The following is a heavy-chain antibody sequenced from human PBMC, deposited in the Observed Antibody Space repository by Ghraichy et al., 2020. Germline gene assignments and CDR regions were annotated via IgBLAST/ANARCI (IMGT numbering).Heavy chain of an antibody. CDR1: GYSISSGHY. CDR3: ASGSPAADF. D-gene: IGHD6-25*01. J-gene: IGHJ4*02. V-gene: IGHV4-38-2*01. Sequence: SETLSLTCAVSGYSISSGHYWGWIRQSPGKGLEWIGSIYHSGSTYYNPSLKSRVTISVDTSKNQFSLKLSSVTAADTAVYYCASGSPAADFWGQGTLVTVSS. CDR2: IYHSGST.